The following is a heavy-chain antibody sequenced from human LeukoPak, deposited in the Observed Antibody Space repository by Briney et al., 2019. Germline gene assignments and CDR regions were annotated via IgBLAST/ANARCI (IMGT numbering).Heavy chain of an antibody. J-gene: IGHJ4*02. CDR1: GFIFSSYA. CDR3: ARVGKWLRI. CDR2: INHSGST. V-gene: IGHV4-34*01. Sequence: GSLRLSCAASGFIFSSYAMSWIRQPPGKGLEWIGEINHSGSTNYNPSLKSRVTISVDTSKNQFSLKLSSVTAADTAVYYCARVGKWLRIWGQGTLVTVSS. D-gene: IGHD5-12*01.